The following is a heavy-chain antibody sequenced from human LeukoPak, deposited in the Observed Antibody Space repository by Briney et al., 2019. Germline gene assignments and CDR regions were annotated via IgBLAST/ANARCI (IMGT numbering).Heavy chain of an antibody. D-gene: IGHD2-15*01. J-gene: IGHJ3*02. Sequence: SGTLSLTCGVSGGSISSTNWWNWVRQPPGKGLEWIGYIYYSGSTNYNPSLKSRVTISVDTSKNQFSLRLGSVTAADTAVYHCARHCCSGPAKRVFDIWGQGTMVTVSS. CDR1: GGSISSTNW. CDR3: ARHCCSGPAKRVFDI. CDR2: IYYSGST. V-gene: IGHV4-4*02.